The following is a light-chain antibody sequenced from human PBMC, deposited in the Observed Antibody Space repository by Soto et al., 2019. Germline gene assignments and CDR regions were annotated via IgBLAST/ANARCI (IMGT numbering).Light chain of an antibody. CDR3: SSYTRSPSYV. V-gene: IGLV2-14*03. CDR2: DVS. Sequence: QSALTQPASVSGSPGQSITISCTGTSSDVGAYNYVCWYQQYPGKAPKLMIYDVSTRSSGVSNRFSGSKSGNTASLTISGLQAEDEGDYDCSSYTRSPSYVFVPGTKLTVL. CDR1: SSDVGAYNY. J-gene: IGLJ1*01.